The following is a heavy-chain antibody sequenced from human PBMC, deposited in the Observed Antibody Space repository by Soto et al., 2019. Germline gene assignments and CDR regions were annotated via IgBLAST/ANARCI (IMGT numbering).Heavy chain of an antibody. CDR3: ARAANGEINDYGDYVGLYYFDY. CDR1: GGSISSGGYY. D-gene: IGHD4-17*01. CDR2: IYYSGST. V-gene: IGHV4-31*03. Sequence: QVQLQESGPGLVKPSQTLSLTCTVSGGSISSGGYYWSWIRQHPGKGLEWIGYIYYSGSTYYNPSLKSRVTISVDTSKNQFSLKLSSVTAADTAVYYCARAANGEINDYGDYVGLYYFDYWGQGTLVTVSS. J-gene: IGHJ4*02.